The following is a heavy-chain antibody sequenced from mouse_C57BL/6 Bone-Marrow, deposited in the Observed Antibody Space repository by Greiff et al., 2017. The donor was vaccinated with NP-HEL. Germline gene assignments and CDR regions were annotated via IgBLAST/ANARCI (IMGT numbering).Heavy chain of an antibody. D-gene: IGHD1-1*01. CDR3: AREGRGQGYYLWFAD. J-gene: IGHJ3*01. Sequence: VQVVESGAELARPGASVKLSCKASGYTFTSYGISWVKQRTGQGLEWIGEIYPRSGTTYYNEKFKGKATLTADKSSSDEYMELRGLKSKGSAVYVCAREGRGQGYYLWFADWGQGTLVTVSA. V-gene: IGHV1-81*01. CDR2: IYPRSGTT. CDR1: GYTFTSYG.